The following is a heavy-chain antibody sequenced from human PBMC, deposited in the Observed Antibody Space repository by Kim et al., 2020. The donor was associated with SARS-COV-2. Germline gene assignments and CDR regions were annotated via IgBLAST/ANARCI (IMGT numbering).Heavy chain of an antibody. Sequence: GRFIPILGIANYAQKFPGRVTITADKSTSTAYMELSSLRSEDTAVYYCARDTEAVVPAAIIAYYYYMDVWGKGTTVTVSS. CDR3: ARDTEAVVPAAIIAYYYYMDV. CDR2: FIPILGIA. D-gene: IGHD2-2*02. V-gene: IGHV1-69*04. J-gene: IGHJ6*03.